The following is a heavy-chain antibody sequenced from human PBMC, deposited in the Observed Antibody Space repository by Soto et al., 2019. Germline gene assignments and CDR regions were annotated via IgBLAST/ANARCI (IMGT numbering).Heavy chain of an antibody. V-gene: IGHV1-69*01. D-gene: IGHD3-10*01. CDR3: ARDLGTTIAGPPRSETYGWLDP. J-gene: IGHJ5*02. CDR1: GGTFTYYG. CDR2: IIPSIGPA. Sequence: QVQLVQSGAEVKRPGSSVKRSFKASGGTFTYYGISWVRQDPGPGLEWMGGIIPSIGPASYAQKFQGRLTLTAGQSTSTAYMKLSSLGSEDTALYYCARDLGTTIAGPPRSETYGWLDPWGRGTLVKVSS.